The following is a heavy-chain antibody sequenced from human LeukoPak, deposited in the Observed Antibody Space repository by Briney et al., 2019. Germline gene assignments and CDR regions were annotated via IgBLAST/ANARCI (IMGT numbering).Heavy chain of an antibody. Sequence: SETLSLTCTVSGGSISSYYWSWIRQPAGKGLEWIGRIYTSGSTNYNPSLKSRVTISVDTSKNQFSLKLSSVTAADTAVYYCARGREVRGVFLSYYYYYMDVWGKGTTVTISS. CDR3: ARGREVRGVFLSYYYYYMDV. D-gene: IGHD3-10*01. CDR1: GGSISSYY. J-gene: IGHJ6*03. CDR2: IYTSGST. V-gene: IGHV4-4*07.